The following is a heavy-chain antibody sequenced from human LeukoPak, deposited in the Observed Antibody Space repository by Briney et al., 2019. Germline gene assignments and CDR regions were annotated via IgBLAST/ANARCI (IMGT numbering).Heavy chain of an antibody. D-gene: IGHD3-16*01. Sequence: SETLSLTCTVSGGSISSYYWSWIRQPPGKGLEWIGYIYYSGSTNYNPSLMSRVTISVDTSKNQFSLKLSSVTAADTAVYYCARGGPRPSVYWGQGTLVTVSS. CDR3: ARGGPRPSVY. CDR1: GGSISSYY. J-gene: IGHJ4*02. V-gene: IGHV4-59*01. CDR2: IYYSGST.